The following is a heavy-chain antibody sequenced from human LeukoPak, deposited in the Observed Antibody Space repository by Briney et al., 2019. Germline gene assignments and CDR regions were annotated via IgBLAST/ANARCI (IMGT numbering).Heavy chain of an antibody. CDR2: IDTNTGNP. D-gene: IGHD2-2*01. CDR3: ARAGCSSTSCYEAPYNWFDP. Sequence: ASVKVSCKASGYSFTSYAINWVRQAPGQGLEWMGWIDTNTGNPTYAQGFTGRFVFSLDTSVSTAYLQISSLKAEDTAVYYCARAGCSSTSCYEAPYNWFDPWGQGTLVTVSS. CDR1: GYSFTSYA. V-gene: IGHV7-4-1*02. J-gene: IGHJ5*02.